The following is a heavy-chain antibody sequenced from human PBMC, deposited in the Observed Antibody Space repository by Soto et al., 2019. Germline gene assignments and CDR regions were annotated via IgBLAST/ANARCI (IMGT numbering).Heavy chain of an antibody. V-gene: IGHV3-15*01. CDR3: VEGWNDF. J-gene: IGHJ4*02. D-gene: IGHD1-1*01. Sequence: EVQMVQSGGDLVKPGGSLRLSCVTSGFMFSSAWMNWVRQATGKGLEWVARIKTKGDGETRDYAAREKGRFTISRDDSKKTMYLQMNSLRAEDTAVYYCVEGWNDFWGQGNLVTVSS. CDR1: GFMFSSAW. CDR2: IKTKGDGETR.